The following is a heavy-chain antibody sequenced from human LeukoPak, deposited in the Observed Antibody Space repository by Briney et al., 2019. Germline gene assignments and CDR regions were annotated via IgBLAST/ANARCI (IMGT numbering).Heavy chain of an antibody. CDR2: ISGSDGST. V-gene: IGHV3-23*01. Sequence: GGSLRLSCAASGFTFSNYAMSWVRQAPGKGLEWVSAISGSDGSTTYADSVKGRFTISRDNSKNTLYLQMNSLRAEDTAVYYCLRDRGYSTYDCWGQGTLVTVSS. CDR3: LRDRGYSTYDC. D-gene: IGHD6-13*01. CDR1: GFTFSNYA. J-gene: IGHJ4*02.